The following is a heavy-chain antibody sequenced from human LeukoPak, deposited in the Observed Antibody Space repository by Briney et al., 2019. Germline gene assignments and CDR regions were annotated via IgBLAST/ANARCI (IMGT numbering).Heavy chain of an antibody. V-gene: IGHV1-18*01. Sequence: ASVKVSCKASGYTFTSYGISWVRQAPGQGLEWMGWISAYNGNINYAQKLQGRVTMTTDTSTSTAYMELRSLRSDDTAVYYCARESCSSTSCYKAGHYYFDYWGQGTLVTVSS. CDR1: GYTFTSYG. D-gene: IGHD2-2*02. CDR3: ARESCSSTSCYKAGHYYFDY. J-gene: IGHJ4*02. CDR2: ISAYNGNI.